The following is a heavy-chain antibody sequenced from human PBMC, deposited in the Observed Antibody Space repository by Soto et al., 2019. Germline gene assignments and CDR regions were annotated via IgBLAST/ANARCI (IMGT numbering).Heavy chain of an antibody. D-gene: IGHD5-12*01. J-gene: IGHJ6*03. CDR1: GGPISSYY. Sequence: QVQLQESGPGLVKPSETLSLTCTVSGGPISSYYWSWIRQPPGKGLEWIGYIYYSGSTNYNPSLKSRVTISVDTSKNQFSQKLSSVTAADTAVYYWARDNRGGYDSKNYYYYFFMDVWGKGTTVTVSS. CDR3: ARDNRGGYDSKNYYYYFFMDV. CDR2: IYYSGST. V-gene: IGHV4-59*01.